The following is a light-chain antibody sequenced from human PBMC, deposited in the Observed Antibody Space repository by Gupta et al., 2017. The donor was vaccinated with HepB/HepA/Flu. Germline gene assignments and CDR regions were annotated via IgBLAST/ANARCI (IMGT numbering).Light chain of an antibody. Sequence: ENVMTQSPATLSVSPGERATLSCRASQSVTSNLAWYQQKPGQAPRLLIYAASTRATGTPARFRGSGSGTXFTLTIXSLQSEDFAVYYCQQYNDGHPTFGXGTKVEIK. J-gene: IGKJ4*01. V-gene: IGKV3-15*01. CDR3: QQYNDGHPT. CDR1: QSVTSN. CDR2: AAS.